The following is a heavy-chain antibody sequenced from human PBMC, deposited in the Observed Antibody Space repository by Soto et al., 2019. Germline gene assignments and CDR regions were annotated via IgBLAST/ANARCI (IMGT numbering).Heavy chain of an antibody. J-gene: IGHJ6*04. Sequence: ASVKVSCKASGYTFTNYAIHWVRQAPGQRLEWMGWINAGNGKTKYSQNFQGRVTITRDTSASIVYMELRSLRSDDTAVYYCARSRTGTTYGGMDVWGKGTTVTVYS. D-gene: IGHD1-7*01. CDR1: GYTFTNYA. V-gene: IGHV1-3*01. CDR3: ARSRTGTTYGGMDV. CDR2: INAGNGKT.